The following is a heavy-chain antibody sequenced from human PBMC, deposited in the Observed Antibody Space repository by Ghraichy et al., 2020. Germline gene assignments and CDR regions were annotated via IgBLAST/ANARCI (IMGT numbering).Heavy chain of an antibody. D-gene: IGHD3-10*01. CDR1: GLTFSSYW. CDR2: IKTDGSTT. J-gene: IGHJ4*02. CDR3: STSPRADRGNY. V-gene: IGHV3-74*01. Sequence: GGSLRLSCAASGLTFSSYWMHWVRQAPGKGLEWVSHIKTDGSTTNYADSVRGRFTISRDNAKNTLYLQMNSLRADDPAVYYCSTSPRADRGNYWGQGTLVTVSS.